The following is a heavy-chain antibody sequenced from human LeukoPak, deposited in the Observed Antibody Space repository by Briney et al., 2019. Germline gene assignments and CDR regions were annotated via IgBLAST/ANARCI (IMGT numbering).Heavy chain of an antibody. J-gene: IGHJ6*03. D-gene: IGHD2-2*01. CDR2: ISSSSSTI. Sequence: GGSLRLSCAASGFTFSSYSMNWVRQAPGKGLEWVSYISSSSSTIYYADSVKGRFTISRDNAKNSLYLQMNSLRAEDTAVYYCARDRQYQLLLGYYMDVWGKGTTVTVSS. CDR3: ARDRQYQLLLGYYMDV. CDR1: GFTFSSYS. V-gene: IGHV3-48*01.